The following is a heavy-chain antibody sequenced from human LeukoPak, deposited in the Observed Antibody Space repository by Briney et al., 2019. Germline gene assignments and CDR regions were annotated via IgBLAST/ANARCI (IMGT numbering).Heavy chain of an antibody. D-gene: IGHD6-6*01. CDR2: INAGNGNT. CDR3: ARGGSSSYYYYYYGMDV. V-gene: IGHV1-3*01. Sequence: ASVKVSCNASGYTFTSYAMHWVREAPGQRLEWMGWINAGNGNTKYSQKFQGRVTITRDTSASTAYMELSSLRSEDTAVYCCARGGSSSYYYYYYGMDVWGQGTTVTVSS. J-gene: IGHJ6*02. CDR1: GYTFTSYA.